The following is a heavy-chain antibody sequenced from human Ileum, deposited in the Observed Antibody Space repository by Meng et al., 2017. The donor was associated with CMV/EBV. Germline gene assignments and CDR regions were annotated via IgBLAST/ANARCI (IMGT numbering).Heavy chain of an antibody. CDR3: ATNSEDY. CDR2: VHHSGIT. CDR1: GGSFSDYY. J-gene: IGHJ4*02. V-gene: IGHV4-34*01. D-gene: IGHD4-23*01. Sequence: VQLQQGGAGLLKPSETLSLTCAVYGGSFSDYYWIWIRQSPGKGLEWIGEVHHSGITNYNPSLKSRVTIPVDTSKNQFFLKLTSVPAADTGLYYCATNSEDYWGQGTLVTVSS.